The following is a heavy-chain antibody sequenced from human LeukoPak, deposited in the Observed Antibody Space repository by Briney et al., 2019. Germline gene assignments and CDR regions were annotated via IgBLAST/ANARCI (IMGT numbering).Heavy chain of an antibody. Sequence: ASVKVSCKASGYTFTTYYVHWVRQAPGQGLEWMGIINPSGGSTTYAQKFQGRVTMTRDTSISTAYMELSRLRSDDTAVYYCARARRGVPGYNWFDPWGQGTLVTVSS. V-gene: IGHV1-46*01. J-gene: IGHJ5*02. CDR3: ARARRGVPGYNWFDP. D-gene: IGHD3-10*01. CDR1: GYTFTTYY. CDR2: INPSGGST.